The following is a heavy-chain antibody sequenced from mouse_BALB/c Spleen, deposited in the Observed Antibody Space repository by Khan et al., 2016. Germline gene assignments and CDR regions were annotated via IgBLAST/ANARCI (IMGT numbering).Heavy chain of an antibody. CDR3: ARKVYYFAY. CDR2: ISSGGSS. J-gene: IGHJ2*01. Sequence: EVELVESGGGLVKPGGSLKLSCVASGFTFSSYAMSWVRQTPEKRLEWVASISSGGSSFYPDMLKDRFTISRANARNILYLQLSSLRSEDTAMYYCARKVYYFAYWGQGTTLTVSS. CDR1: GFTFSSYA. V-gene: IGHV5-6-5*01.